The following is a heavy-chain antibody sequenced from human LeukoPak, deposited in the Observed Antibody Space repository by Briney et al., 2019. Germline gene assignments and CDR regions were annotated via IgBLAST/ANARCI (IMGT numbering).Heavy chain of an antibody. CDR1: GGSISSYY. V-gene: IGHV4-59*08. Sequence: SETLSLTCTVSGGSISSYYWSWIRQPPRKGLEWIGYIYYSGSTNYNPSLKSRVTISVDTSKNQFSLKLSSVTAADTAVYYCARHAVYSRSWSDAFDIWGQGTMVTVSS. CDR2: IYYSGST. D-gene: IGHD6-13*01. CDR3: ARHAVYSRSWSDAFDI. J-gene: IGHJ3*02.